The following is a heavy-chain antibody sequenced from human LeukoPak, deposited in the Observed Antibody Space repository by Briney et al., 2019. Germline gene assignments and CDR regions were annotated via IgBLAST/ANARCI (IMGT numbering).Heavy chain of an antibody. CDR1: GFTVSSNF. V-gene: IGHV3-53*01. CDR2: IYSGGNT. J-gene: IGHJ6*04. CDR3: AELGITMIGGV. D-gene: IGHD3-10*02. Sequence: PGGSLRLSCAASGFTVSSNFMSWVRQAPGKGLEWVSVIYSGGNTYHADSVKGRFTISRDNAKNSLYLQMNSLRAEDTAVYYCAELGITMIGGVWGKGTTVTISS.